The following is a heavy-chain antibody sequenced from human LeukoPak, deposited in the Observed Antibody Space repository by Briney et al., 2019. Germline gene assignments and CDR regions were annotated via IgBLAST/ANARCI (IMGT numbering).Heavy chain of an antibody. CDR3: ARSLEAGYSSSWYWGY. CDR1: GFTFSSYE. V-gene: IGHV3-48*03. CDR2: ISSSGSTI. J-gene: IGHJ4*02. D-gene: IGHD6-13*01. Sequence: GGSLRLSCAASGFTFSSYEMNWVRQAPGKGLEWVSYISSSGSTIYYADSVKGRFTISRDNAKNSLYLQMNSLRAEDTAVYYCARSLEAGYSSSWYWGYWGQGTLVTVSS.